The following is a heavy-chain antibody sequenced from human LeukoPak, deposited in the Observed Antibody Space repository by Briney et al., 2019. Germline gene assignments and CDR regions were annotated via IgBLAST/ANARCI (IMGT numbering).Heavy chain of an antibody. CDR3: ARSLEAGYSSSWYWGY. CDR1: GFTFSSYE. V-gene: IGHV3-48*03. CDR2: ISSSGSTI. J-gene: IGHJ4*02. D-gene: IGHD6-13*01. Sequence: GGSLRLSCAASGFTFSSYEMNWVRQAPGKGLEWVSYISSSGSTIYYADSVKGRFTISRDNAKNSLYLQMNSLRAEDTAVYYCARSLEAGYSSSWYWGYWGQGTLVTVSS.